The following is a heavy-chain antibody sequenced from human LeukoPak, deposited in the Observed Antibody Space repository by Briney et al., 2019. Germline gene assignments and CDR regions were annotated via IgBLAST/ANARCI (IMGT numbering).Heavy chain of an antibody. D-gene: IGHD2-21*01. J-gene: IGHJ3*02. Sequence: ASVKVSCKASGGTFSSYAISWVRQAPGQGLEWMGGIIPIFGTANYAQKFQGRVTITTDESTSTAYMELSSLRSEDTAVYYCARGSGVVVIALDAFDIWGQGTMVTVSS. V-gene: IGHV1-69*05. CDR1: GGTFSSYA. CDR3: ARGSGVVVIALDAFDI. CDR2: IIPIFGTA.